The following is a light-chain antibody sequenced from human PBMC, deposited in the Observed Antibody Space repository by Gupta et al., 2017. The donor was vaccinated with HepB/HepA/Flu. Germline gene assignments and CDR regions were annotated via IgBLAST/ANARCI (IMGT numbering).Light chain of an antibody. CDR3: QQYYSPPIT. V-gene: IGKV4-1*01. CDR2: WAS. CDR1: QSLLESYNNKNY. J-gene: IGKJ4*01. Sequence: DIVMTQSPDSLAVSLGERAIINCKSSQSLLESYNNKNYLTWYQQKPGQPPKLLMYWASTRESGVPDRFSGSGSGTDFTLTISSLQAEDVAVYYCQQYYSPPITFGGGTKVEIK.